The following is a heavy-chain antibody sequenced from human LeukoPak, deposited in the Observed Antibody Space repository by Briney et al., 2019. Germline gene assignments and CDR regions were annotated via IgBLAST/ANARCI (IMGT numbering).Heavy chain of an antibody. CDR2: IIPILGIA. V-gene: IGHV1-69*04. J-gene: IGHJ4*02. D-gene: IGHD2-21*02. CDR3: ARGRCGGDCYHQADSDY. CDR1: GYTFTSYG. Sequence: SVKVSCKASGYTFTSYGISWVRQAPGQGLEWMGRIIPILGIANYAQKFQGRATITADKSTSTAYMELSSLRSEDTAVYYCARGRCGGDCYHQADSDYWGQGTLVTVSS.